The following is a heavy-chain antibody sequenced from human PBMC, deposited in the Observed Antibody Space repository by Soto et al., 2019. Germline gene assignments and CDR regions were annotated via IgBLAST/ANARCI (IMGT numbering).Heavy chain of an antibody. J-gene: IGHJ6*02. D-gene: IGHD6-6*01. V-gene: IGHV1-69*01. CDR2: IIPIFGTA. Sequence: QVQLVQSGAEVKKPGSSVKVSCKASGGTFSSYAISWVRQAPGQGLEWMGGIIPIFGTAHYAQKFQGRVTITADESTSTAYMELSSLRSEDTAVYYCARSRYSSSSEYYYGMDVWGQGTTVTVSS. CDR3: ARSRYSSSSEYYYGMDV. CDR1: GGTFSSYA.